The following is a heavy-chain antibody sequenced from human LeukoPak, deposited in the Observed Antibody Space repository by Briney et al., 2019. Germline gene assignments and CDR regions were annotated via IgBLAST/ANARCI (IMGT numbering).Heavy chain of an antibody. CDR1: GFTFSDYY. Sequence: GGSLRLSCAASGFTFSDYYMSWIRQAPGKGLEWVSYISSSGSTIYYADSVKGRFTISRDNAKNSLYLQMNSLRAEDTAVYYCVRVGDTAMVTNYYYYYMDVWGKGTTVTVSS. CDR3: VRVGDTAMVTNYYYYYMDV. J-gene: IGHJ6*03. V-gene: IGHV3-11*04. D-gene: IGHD5-18*01. CDR2: ISSSGSTI.